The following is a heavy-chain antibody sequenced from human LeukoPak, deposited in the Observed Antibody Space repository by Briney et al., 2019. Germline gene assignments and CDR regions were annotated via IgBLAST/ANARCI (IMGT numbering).Heavy chain of an antibody. Sequence: GGSLRLSCAASGFTFDDYTMHWVRQAPGKGLEWVSLISWDGGSTYYADSVQGRFTISRDNSKSTLCLQMNSLRAEDTAVYYCAKQLGYCSDGSCYFPYWGQGTLVTVSS. D-gene: IGHD2-15*01. CDR3: AKQLGYCSDGSCYFPY. CDR1: GFTFDDYT. J-gene: IGHJ4*02. V-gene: IGHV3-43*01. CDR2: ISWDGGST.